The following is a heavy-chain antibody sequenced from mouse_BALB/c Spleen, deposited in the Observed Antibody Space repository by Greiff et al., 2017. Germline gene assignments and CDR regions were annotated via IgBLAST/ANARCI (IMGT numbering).Heavy chain of an antibody. CDR3: VRHGGFYYGSSYGWFAY. CDR2: IRSKSNNYAT. V-gene: IGHV10-1*02. J-gene: IGHJ3*01. Sequence: EVQLVESGGGLVQPKGSLKLSCAASGFTFNTYAMNWVRQAPGKGLEWVARIRSKSNNYATYYADSVKDRFTISRDDSQSMLYLQMNNLKTEDTAMYYCVRHGGFYYGSSYGWFAYWGQGTLVTVSA. CDR1: GFTFNTYA. D-gene: IGHD1-1*01.